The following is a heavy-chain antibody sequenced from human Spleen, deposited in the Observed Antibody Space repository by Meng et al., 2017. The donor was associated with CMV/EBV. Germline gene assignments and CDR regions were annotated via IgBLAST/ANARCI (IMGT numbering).Heavy chain of an antibody. J-gene: IGHJ6*02. D-gene: IGHD3-16*02. V-gene: IGHV6-1*01. Sequence: SCAISGDSVSSNSAAWNWIRQSPTRGLEWLGRTYYRSKWYNDYAVSVKSRITINPDTSKNQFSLQLNSVTPEDTAVYYCARGGRDDYVWGSYRYPRGSYYYGMDVWGQGTTVTVSS. CDR3: ARGGRDDYVWGSYRYPRGSYYYGMDV. CDR1: GDSVSSNSAA. CDR2: TYYRSKWYN.